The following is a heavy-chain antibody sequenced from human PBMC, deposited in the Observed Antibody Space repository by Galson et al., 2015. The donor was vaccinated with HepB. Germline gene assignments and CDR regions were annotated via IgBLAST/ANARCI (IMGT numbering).Heavy chain of an antibody. CDR1: GYTFTNYA. D-gene: IGHD6-19*01. CDR3: ARDLRGTGWYDY. J-gene: IGHJ4*02. Sequence: SVKVSCKASGYTFTNYAIHWVRQAPGQGLEWMGWINTVNGDTIYSQKLQGRVTIARDTSATTAYMELTSLRSEDTAVYYCARDLRGTGWYDYWGQGTLVTVSS. CDR2: INTVNGDT. V-gene: IGHV1-3*04.